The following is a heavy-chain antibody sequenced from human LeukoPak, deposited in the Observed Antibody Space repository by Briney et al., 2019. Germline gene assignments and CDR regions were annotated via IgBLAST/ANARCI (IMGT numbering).Heavy chain of an antibody. CDR1: GFTVSNSH. CDR2: ISSGGST. D-gene: IGHD2-8*01. V-gene: IGHV3-53*01. CDR3: AREGV. Sequence: GGSLRLSCAPSGFTVSNSHMTWIRQAPGKGLEWVSSISSGGSTNYADSVKGRFTISRDNSKNTMYLQMNSLGVEDTAMYYCAREGVWGQGTLVTVSS. J-gene: IGHJ4*02.